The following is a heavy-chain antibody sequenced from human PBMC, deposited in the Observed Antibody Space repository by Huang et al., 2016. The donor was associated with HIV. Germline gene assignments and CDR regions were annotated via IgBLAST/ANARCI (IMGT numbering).Heavy chain of an antibody. CDR1: GGSISSSSYY. CDR2: IYYSGSA. CDR3: ARSSSWSFDH. J-gene: IGHJ4*02. V-gene: IGHV4-39*01. D-gene: IGHD6-19*01. Sequence: QLQLQESGPGLLKPSETLSLTCTVSGGSISSSSYYWGWIRQPPGKGLEWIANIYYSGSAYYNPSLNSRVTIFVDTSKNQFSLKLDSVAATDTAVYYWARSSSWSFDHWGQGMLVTVSS.